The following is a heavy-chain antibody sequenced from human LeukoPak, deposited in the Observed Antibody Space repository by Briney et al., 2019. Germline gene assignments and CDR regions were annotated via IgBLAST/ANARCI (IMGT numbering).Heavy chain of an antibody. CDR1: GYTFTGYY. CDR2: INPNSGGT. D-gene: IGHD3-22*01. V-gene: IGHV1-2*02. J-gene: IGHJ4*02. CDR3: ASGTWLTRKSYYFDY. Sequence: GASVKVSCKASGYTFTGYYMHWVRQAPGQGLEWMGWINPNSGGTNYAQKFQGRVTMTRDTSISTAYMELRSLRSDDTAVYYCASGTWLTRKSYYFDYWGQGTLVTVSS.